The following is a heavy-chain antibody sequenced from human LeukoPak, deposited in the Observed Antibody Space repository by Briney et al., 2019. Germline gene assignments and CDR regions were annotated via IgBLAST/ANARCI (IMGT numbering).Heavy chain of an antibody. CDR3: ARGSYSSSWGIDY. CDR2: IWYDGTNK. CDR1: GFTFSSYG. V-gene: IGHV3-33*01. J-gene: IGHJ4*02. Sequence: QPGGSLRLSCAASGFTFSSYGMHWVRQAPGKGLEWVAVIWYDGTNKYYTDSVKGRFTISRDNFKNTLYLQMDSLRAEDTAVYYCARGSYSSSWGIDYWGQGTLVTVSS. D-gene: IGHD6-13*01.